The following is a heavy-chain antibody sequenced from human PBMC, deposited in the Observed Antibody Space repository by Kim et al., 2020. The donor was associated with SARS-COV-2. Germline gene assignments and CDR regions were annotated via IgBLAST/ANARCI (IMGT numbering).Heavy chain of an antibody. J-gene: IGHJ5*02. CDR2: INPSGGST. V-gene: IGHV1-46*01. Sequence: ASVKVSCKASGYTFTSYYMHCVRQAPGQGLEWMGLINPSGGSTSYAQKFQGRVTMTRDTSTSTVYMELSSLRSEDTAVYYCARDTPFGNEYTVTTTHNWFDPWGQGTLVTVSS. D-gene: IGHD4-17*01. CDR3: ARDTPFGNEYTVTTTHNWFDP. CDR1: GYTFTSYY.